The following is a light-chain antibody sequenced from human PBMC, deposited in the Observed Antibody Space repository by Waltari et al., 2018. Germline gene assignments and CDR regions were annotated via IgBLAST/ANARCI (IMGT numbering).Light chain of an antibody. CDR3: QQFASSVMYT. J-gene: IGKJ2*01. CDR1: QSVSSSR. V-gene: IGKV3-20*01. CDR2: AAS. Sequence: EVELTQSPGTLSVSPGERATLSCRASQSVSSSRISWYGHKAGQSPRLLIYAASVRATGIPDRFSGSGSGTDFSLTISRVEPEDSAVYYCQQFASSVMYTFGQGTKVEI.